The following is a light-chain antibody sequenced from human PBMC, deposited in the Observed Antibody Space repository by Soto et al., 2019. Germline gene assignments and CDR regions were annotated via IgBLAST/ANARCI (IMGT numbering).Light chain of an antibody. CDR2: EVS. CDR1: SSDVGGYNY. Sequence: QSALTQPASVSGSPGQSITISCTGTSSDVGGYNYVSWYQHRPGKAPKLMIYEVSNRPSGVSNRFSGSKSGNTASLTISGLRAEDEADYYCSSYTSSSPRVFGGGTKVTVL. J-gene: IGLJ3*02. CDR3: SSYTSSSPRV. V-gene: IGLV2-14*01.